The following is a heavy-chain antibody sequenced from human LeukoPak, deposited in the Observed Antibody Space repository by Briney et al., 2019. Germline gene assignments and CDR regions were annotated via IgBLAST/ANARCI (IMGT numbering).Heavy chain of an antibody. D-gene: IGHD5-12*01. V-gene: IGHV4-4*02. Sequence: SETLSLTRAVSGGSINSSNWWSWVRQPPGKGLEWIGEIYHSGSTNYNPSLKSRVTISVDKSKNQFSLKLNSVTAADTAVYYCARDTSGYNLLGAFDIWGQGTMVTVSS. CDR1: GGSINSSNW. J-gene: IGHJ3*02. CDR2: IYHSGST. CDR3: ARDTSGYNLLGAFDI.